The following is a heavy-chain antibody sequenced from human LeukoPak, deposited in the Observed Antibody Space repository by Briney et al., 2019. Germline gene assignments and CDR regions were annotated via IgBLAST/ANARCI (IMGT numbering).Heavy chain of an antibody. CDR1: GYTFIHSG. D-gene: IGHD1/OR15-1a*01. CDR3: ARPTETTAGYFFDY. J-gene: IGHJ4*02. CDR2: MNPYNGDT. Sequence: ASVKVSSPSSGYTFIHSGISWVRQAPGPGLEWMGWMNPYNGDTNFAQNLQGRVTMTRDKSTSTAYMELRNLRSDDTAVYYCARPTETTAGYFFDYWGQGTLVTVSS. V-gene: IGHV1-18*04.